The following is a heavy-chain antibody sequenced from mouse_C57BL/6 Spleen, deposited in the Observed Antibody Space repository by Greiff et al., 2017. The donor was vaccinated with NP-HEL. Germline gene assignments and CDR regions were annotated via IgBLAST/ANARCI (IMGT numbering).Heavy chain of an antibody. V-gene: IGHV1-39*01. J-gene: IGHJ4*01. D-gene: IGHD2-5*01. Sequence: VQLKESGPELVKPGASVKISCKASGYSFTDYNMNWVKQSNGKSLEWIGVLNPNYGTTSYNQKFKGKATLTVDQSSSTDYMQLNSLTSEDSAVYYCASSNYKGDYYAMDYWGQGTSVTVSS. CDR2: LNPNYGTT. CDR1: GYSFTDYN. CDR3: ASSNYKGDYYAMDY.